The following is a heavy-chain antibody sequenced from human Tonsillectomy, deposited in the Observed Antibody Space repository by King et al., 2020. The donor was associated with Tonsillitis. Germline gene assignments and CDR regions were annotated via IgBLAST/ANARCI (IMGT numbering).Heavy chain of an antibody. D-gene: IGHD2-21*02. CDR1: GGSVYSVTNY. V-gene: IGHV4-61*01. Sequence: QLQESGPGLVKPSETLSLTCTVSGGSVYSVTNYWSWIRQSPGKGLEWIGHFYYSGSTKYNPSLESRVSISVDTSKNVFSLRLTSVTAADTAVYFCARGLVTQIFDAFDMWGQGTMVTVSS. J-gene: IGHJ3*02. CDR2: FYYSGST. CDR3: ARGLVTQIFDAFDM.